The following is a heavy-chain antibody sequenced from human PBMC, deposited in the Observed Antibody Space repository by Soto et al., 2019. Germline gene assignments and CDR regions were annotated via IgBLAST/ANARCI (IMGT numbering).Heavy chain of an antibody. D-gene: IGHD3-10*01. Sequence: GGSLRLSCAASGFAFSDYSMDWVRQAPGKGLEWVSYISTTGNTIYYADSVKGRFTISRDNARDSLYLQMNSLRDEDTAVYYCARNGSSFDYWGQGTLVTVSS. CDR1: GFAFSDYS. J-gene: IGHJ4*02. CDR3: ARNGSSFDY. V-gene: IGHV3-48*02. CDR2: ISTTGNTI.